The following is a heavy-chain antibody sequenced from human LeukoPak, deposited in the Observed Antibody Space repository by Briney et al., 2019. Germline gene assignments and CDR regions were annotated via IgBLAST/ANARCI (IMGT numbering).Heavy chain of an antibody. V-gene: IGHV3-7*04. CDR1: GFTFSNHW. CDR3: ARDNGWCRDR. J-gene: IGHJ5*02. D-gene: IGHD6-19*01. Sequence: PGGSLRLSCAASGFTFSNHWMSWVRQAPGKGLEWVANIKQDGSAKYYMDSVKGRFTISRDNAENSVYLQMNSLGAEDTAVYYCARDNGWCRDRWGQGTLVTVSS. CDR2: IKQDGSAK.